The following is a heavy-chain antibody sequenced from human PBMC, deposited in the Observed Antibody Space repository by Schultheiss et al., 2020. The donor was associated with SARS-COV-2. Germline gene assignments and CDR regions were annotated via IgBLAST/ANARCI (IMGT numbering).Heavy chain of an antibody. CDR2: IYSGGST. CDR3: ARGFVVVTANDAFDI. J-gene: IGHJ3*02. Sequence: GGSLRLSCAASGFTVSSNYMSWVRQAPGKGLEWVSVIYSGGSTYYADSVKGRFTISRDNSKNTLYLQMSSLRAEDTAVYYCARGFVVVTANDAFDIWGQGTMVTVSS. CDR1: GFTVSSNY. V-gene: IGHV3-66*01. D-gene: IGHD2-21*02.